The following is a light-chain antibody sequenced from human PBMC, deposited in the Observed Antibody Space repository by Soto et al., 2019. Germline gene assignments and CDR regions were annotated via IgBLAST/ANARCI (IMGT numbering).Light chain of an antibody. CDR2: EAS. V-gene: IGLV2-18*01. J-gene: IGLJ1*01. CDR3: SLYTRENNYV. CDR1: STDFVTYNR. Sequence: QSALTQPPSVSGSPGQSVTISCTGTSTDFVTYNRVSWYQQPPGTAPKLIVYEASNRPSGVPDRFSGSKSGNTASLTISGLQAADEADYYCSLYTRENNYVFGKRTKLTV.